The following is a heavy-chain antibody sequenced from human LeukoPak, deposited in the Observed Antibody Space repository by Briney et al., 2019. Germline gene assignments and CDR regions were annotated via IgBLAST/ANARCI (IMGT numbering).Heavy chain of an antibody. CDR3: ASEYRSDSYFDL. V-gene: IGHV4-61*01. D-gene: IGHD6-19*01. CDR1: GGSVSRSNYY. Sequence: SETLSLTCNVSGGSVSRSNYYWTWIRQPPGKGLEWIGYMYYSGSTYYNPSLKSRVTISIDTSKNQFSLKLSSVIAADTAVYYCASEYRSDSYFDLWGRGTLVTVSS. J-gene: IGHJ2*01. CDR2: MYYSGST.